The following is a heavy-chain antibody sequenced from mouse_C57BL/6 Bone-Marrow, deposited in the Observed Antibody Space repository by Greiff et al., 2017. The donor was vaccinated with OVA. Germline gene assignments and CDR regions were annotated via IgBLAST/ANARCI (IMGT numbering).Heavy chain of an antibody. CDR1: GYTFTSYW. Sequence: QVQLKQPGAELVKPGASVKLSCKASGYTFTSYWMQWVKQRPGQGLEWIGEIDPSDSYTNYNQKFKGKATLTVDTSSSTAYMQLSSLTSEDSAVYYCARRDGYYVDYWGQGTTLTVSS. CDR3: ARRDGYYVDY. V-gene: IGHV1-50*01. J-gene: IGHJ2*01. D-gene: IGHD2-3*01. CDR2: IDPSDSYT.